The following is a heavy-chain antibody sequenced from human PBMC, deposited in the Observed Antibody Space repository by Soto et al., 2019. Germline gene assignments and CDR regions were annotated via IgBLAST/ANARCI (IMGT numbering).Heavy chain of an antibody. D-gene: IGHD3-16*01. J-gene: IGHJ6*02. CDR3: AKDGGPGGGPEYYYGMDV. Sequence: EVQLVESGGGLVQPGRSLRLSCAASVFTFDDYAMHWVRQAPGKGLEWVSGISWNSGSIGYADSVKGRFTISRANAKNSLYLQMNSLRAEDTALYYCAKDGGPGGGPEYYYGMDVWGQGTTVTVSS. CDR1: VFTFDDYA. V-gene: IGHV3-9*01. CDR2: ISWNSGSI.